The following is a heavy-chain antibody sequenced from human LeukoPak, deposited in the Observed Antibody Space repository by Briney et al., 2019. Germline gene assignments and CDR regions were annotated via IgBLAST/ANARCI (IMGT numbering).Heavy chain of an antibody. CDR3: ARDGSGSYYFDY. Sequence: GGSLRLSCAASGFTFSSYGMHWVRQAPGKGLEWVAVISYDGSNKYYADSVKGRFTISRDNSKNTLYLQMNSLRAEDTAVYCCARDGSGSYYFDYWGQGTLVTVSS. D-gene: IGHD3-10*01. CDR1: GFTFSSYG. J-gene: IGHJ4*02. V-gene: IGHV3-30*19. CDR2: ISYDGSNK.